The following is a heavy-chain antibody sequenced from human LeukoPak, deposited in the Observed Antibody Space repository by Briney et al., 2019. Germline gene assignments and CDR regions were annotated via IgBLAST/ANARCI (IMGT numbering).Heavy chain of an antibody. J-gene: IGHJ4*02. CDR2: IYYSGST. V-gene: IGHV4-31*03. CDR3: ARAGTEPRIPNFDY. CDR1: GGSISSGGYY. Sequence: SQTLSLTCTVSGGSISSGGYYWSWIRQHPGKGLEWIGYIYYSGSTYYNPSLKSRLTISVDTSKNQFSLKLSSVTPADTAVYYCARAGTEPRIPNFDYWGQGTLVTVSS. D-gene: IGHD1-1*01.